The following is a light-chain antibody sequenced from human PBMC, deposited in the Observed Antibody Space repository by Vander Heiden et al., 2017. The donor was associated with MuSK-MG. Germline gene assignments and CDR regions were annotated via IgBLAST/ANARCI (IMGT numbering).Light chain of an antibody. Sequence: EIVLTQSPATLSLSPGERATLSCRASQSVDTYLAWFQQTPGQAPRLLIYDASTRASGTPARFSGRGSGTDFTLTISSLEPEDFAGFYCQQRAYWPLTFGGGTKVE. CDR3: QQRAYWPLT. J-gene: IGKJ4*01. CDR2: DAS. V-gene: IGKV3-11*01. CDR1: QSVDTY.